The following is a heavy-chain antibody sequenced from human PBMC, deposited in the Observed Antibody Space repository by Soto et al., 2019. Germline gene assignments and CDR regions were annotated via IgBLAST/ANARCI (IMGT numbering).Heavy chain of an antibody. CDR2: IVVGSGNT. CDR3: ASGIYDYIWGRYRSVDY. V-gene: IGHV1-58*02. J-gene: IGHJ4*02. D-gene: IGHD3-16*02. Sequence: QMQLVQSGPEVKKPGTSVKVSCKASGFTFSSSAMQWVRQARGQRLEWIGWIVVGSGNTNYAQKFQERVTITRDMSTSTAYMELSSLRSEDTAVYYCASGIYDYIWGRYRSVDYWGQGTLVTVSS. CDR1: GFTFSSSA.